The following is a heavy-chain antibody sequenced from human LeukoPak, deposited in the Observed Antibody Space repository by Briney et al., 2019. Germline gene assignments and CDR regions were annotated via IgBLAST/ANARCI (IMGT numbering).Heavy chain of an antibody. Sequence: PSGTLSLTCTASGDSIISSHWWSWVRQPPGKGLEWVGEIYHTGSTNYNPSLKSRVTISIDKSKNQFSLNLSFVTAADTAVYYCASARWDYWGQGNLVTVSS. CDR1: GDSIISSHW. J-gene: IGHJ4*02. D-gene: IGHD5-24*01. CDR2: IYHTGST. CDR3: ASARWDY. V-gene: IGHV4-4*02.